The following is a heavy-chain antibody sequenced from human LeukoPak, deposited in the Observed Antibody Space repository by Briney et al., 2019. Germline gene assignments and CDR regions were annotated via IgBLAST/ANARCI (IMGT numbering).Heavy chain of an antibody. CDR2: IYHSGST. V-gene: IGHV4-38-2*02. CDR3: ARGLWKGVDSHYYYYMDV. CDR1: GYSISSGYY. J-gene: IGHJ6*03. D-gene: IGHD2-21*01. Sequence: PSETLSLTCTVSGYSISSGYYWGWIRQPPGKGLEWIGSIYHSGSTYYNPSLKSRVTISVDKSKNQFSLKLSSVTAADTAVYYCARGLWKGVDSHYYYYMDVWGKGTTVTVSS.